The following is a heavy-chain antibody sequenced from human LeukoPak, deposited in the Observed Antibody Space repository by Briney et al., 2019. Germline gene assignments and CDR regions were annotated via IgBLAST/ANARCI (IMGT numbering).Heavy chain of an antibody. CDR3: AKDAGGEIDY. CDR2: IKQDGTEK. J-gene: IGHJ4*02. D-gene: IGHD3-16*01. V-gene: IGHV3-7*01. Sequence: GGSLRLSCGASGFSFTTYWMAWVRQAPGKGLEWVANIKQDGTEKYYVDSVKGRFTISRDNSKNTLYLQMNSLRAEDTAVYYCAKDAGGEIDYWGQGTLVTVSS. CDR1: GFSFTTYW.